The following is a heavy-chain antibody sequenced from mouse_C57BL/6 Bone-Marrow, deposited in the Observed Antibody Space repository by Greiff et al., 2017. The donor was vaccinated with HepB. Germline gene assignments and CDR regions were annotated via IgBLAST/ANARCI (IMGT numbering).Heavy chain of an antibody. D-gene: IGHD3-2*02. CDR2: INPSSGYT. CDR1: GYTFTSYW. CDR3: ARALQLRPHYFDY. J-gene: IGHJ2*01. Sequence: VQLQQSGAELAKPGASVKLSCKASGYTFTSYWMHWVKQRPGQGLEWIGYINPSSGYTKYNQKFKDKATLTAYKSSSTAYMQLSSLTYEDSAVYYCARALQLRPHYFDYWGQGTTLTVSS. V-gene: IGHV1-7*01.